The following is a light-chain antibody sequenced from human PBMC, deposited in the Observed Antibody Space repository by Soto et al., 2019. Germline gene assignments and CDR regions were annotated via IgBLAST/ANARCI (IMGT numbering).Light chain of an antibody. CDR3: QQFSSYPLT. CDR2: AAS. CDR1: QTVRNNY. Sequence: EVVLTQSPGTLSLSRGERATLSCRASQTVRNNYLAWYQQKPGQAPRLLIYAASSRATGIPDRFSGGGSGTDFTLTISRLEPEDFAVYYCQQFSSYPLTVGGGTKVDIK. V-gene: IGKV3-20*01. J-gene: IGKJ4*01.